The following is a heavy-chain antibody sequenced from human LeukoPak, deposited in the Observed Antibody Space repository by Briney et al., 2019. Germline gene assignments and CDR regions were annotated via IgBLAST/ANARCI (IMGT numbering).Heavy chain of an antibody. V-gene: IGHV1-2*02. CDR3: ARDREGYYYDSSGYYGY. J-gene: IGHJ4*02. D-gene: IGHD3-22*01. Sequence: ASVKVSCKASGYTFTGYYMHWVRQAPGQGLEWMGWINPNSGGTNYAQKFQGRVTMTRDTSISTACMELSRLRSDDTAVYYCARDREGYYYDSSGYYGYWGQGTLVTVSS. CDR1: GYTFTGYY. CDR2: INPNSGGT.